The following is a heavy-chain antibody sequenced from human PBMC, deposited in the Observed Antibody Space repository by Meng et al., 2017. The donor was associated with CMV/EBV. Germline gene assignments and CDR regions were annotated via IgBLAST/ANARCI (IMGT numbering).Heavy chain of an antibody. Sequence: SETLSLTCTVSGGSISSSSYYWGWIRQPPGKGLEWIGSIYYSGSTYYNPSLESRVTISVDTSKNQFSLKLSSVTAADTAVYYCARRPAYYYYSMDVWGQGTTVTVSS. D-gene: IGHD2-2*01. CDR3: ARRPAYYYYSMDV. J-gene: IGHJ6*02. CDR1: GGSISSSSYY. V-gene: IGHV4-39*01. CDR2: IYYSGST.